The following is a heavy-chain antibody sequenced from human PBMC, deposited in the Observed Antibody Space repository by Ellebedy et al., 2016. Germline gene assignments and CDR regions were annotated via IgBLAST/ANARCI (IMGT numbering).Heavy chain of an antibody. CDR2: IYYTGST. CDR1: GGSISSYY. J-gene: IGHJ4*02. CDR3: ARGLLTTAEYYFDY. D-gene: IGHD4/OR15-4a*01. Sequence: SETLSLXCTVSGGSISSYYWSWIRQPPGKGLEWIGYIYYTGSTNYNPSLKSRVTISVSTSKNQFSLKLSSVTAADTAVYYCARGLLTTAEYYFDYWGQGTLVTVSS. V-gene: IGHV4-59*12.